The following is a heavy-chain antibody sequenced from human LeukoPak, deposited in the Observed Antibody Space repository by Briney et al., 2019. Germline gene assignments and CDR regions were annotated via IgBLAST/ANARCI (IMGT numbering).Heavy chain of an antibody. J-gene: IGHJ3*02. CDR2: ISSSGSTI. CDR3: ARASHPPDAFDI. V-gene: IGHV3-48*03. Sequence: PGGSLRLSCAASGFTFSSYEMNWVRQAPGKGLEWVSYISSSGSTIYYADSVKGRFTTSRDNAKNSLYLQMNSLRAEDTAVYYCARASHPPDAFDIWGQGTMVTVSS. CDR1: GFTFSSYE.